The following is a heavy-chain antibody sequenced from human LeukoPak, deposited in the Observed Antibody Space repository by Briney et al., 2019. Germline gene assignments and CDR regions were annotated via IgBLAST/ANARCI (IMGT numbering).Heavy chain of an antibody. CDR3: ATTRDGCNSGS. Sequence: TGGSLRLSCAASGFTFSSFEMNWVRQAPGKGLEWISYISSSGNTMYYTASVKGRFTISRDNAKNSVFLQMNGLRAEDTGVYFCATTRDGCNSGSWGQGTLVTVSS. J-gene: IGHJ5*02. CDR2: ISSSGNTM. D-gene: IGHD5-24*01. CDR1: GFTFSSFE. V-gene: IGHV3-48*03.